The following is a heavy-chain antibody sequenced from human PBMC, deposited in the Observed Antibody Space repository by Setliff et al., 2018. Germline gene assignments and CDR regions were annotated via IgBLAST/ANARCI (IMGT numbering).Heavy chain of an antibody. CDR1: GFTFSNSW. Sequence: PGGSLRLSCAASGFTFSNSWMSWVRQAPGKGLEWVAVISYDGSNKYYADSVKGRFTISRDNSKNTLYLQMNSLRAEDTAVYYCLKKIIAGAGPPYDYFDYWGQGTLVTVSS. J-gene: IGHJ4*02. CDR2: ISYDGSNK. V-gene: IGHV3-30*18. D-gene: IGHD1-26*01. CDR3: LKKIIAGAGPPYDYFDY.